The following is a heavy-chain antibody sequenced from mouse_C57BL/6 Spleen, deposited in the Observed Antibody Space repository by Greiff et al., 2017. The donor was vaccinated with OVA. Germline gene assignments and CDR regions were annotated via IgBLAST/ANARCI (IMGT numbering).Heavy chain of an antibody. CDR1: GYSITSGYY. CDR2: ISYDGSN. V-gene: IGHV3-6*01. D-gene: IGHD2-2*01. CDR3: ARHGYDVYFDY. J-gene: IGHJ2*01. Sequence: EVHLVESGPGLVKPSQSLSLTCSVTGYSITSGYYWNWIRQFPGNKLEWMGYISYDGSNNYNPSLKNRISITRDTSTNQFFLKLNSVTTEDTATYYCARHGYDVYFDYWGQGTTLTVSS.